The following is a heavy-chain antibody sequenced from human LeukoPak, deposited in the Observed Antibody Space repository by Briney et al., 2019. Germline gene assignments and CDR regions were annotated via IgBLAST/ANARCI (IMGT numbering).Heavy chain of an antibody. CDR3: ARADDGANSWVNY. CDR2: INSDGSGT. V-gene: IGHV3-74*01. CDR1: GFTFSSYW. Sequence: GGSLRLSCAASGFTFSSYWMHWVRQAPGKGLVWISRINSDGSGTSYADSVKGRFTISRDNARNTLYLQMNSLRAEDTAVYYCARADDGANSWVNYWGQGTLVTVSS. D-gene: IGHD4-23*01. J-gene: IGHJ4*02.